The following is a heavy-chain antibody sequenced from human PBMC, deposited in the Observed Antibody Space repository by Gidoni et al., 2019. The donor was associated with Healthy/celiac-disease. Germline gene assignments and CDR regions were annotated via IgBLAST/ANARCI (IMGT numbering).Heavy chain of an antibody. CDR3: AREPDIVVVPAAKNYYYYGMDV. Sequence: QVQLLESGGGVVPPGRSLRLSCAASGFTFSSYAMPWVRQAPGKGLEWVAVISYDGSNKYYADSVKGRFTISRDNSKNTLYLQMNSLRAEDTAVYYCAREPDIVVVPAAKNYYYYGMDVWGQGTTVTVSS. CDR2: ISYDGSNK. CDR1: GFTFSSYA. J-gene: IGHJ6*02. D-gene: IGHD2-2*01. V-gene: IGHV3-30-3*01.